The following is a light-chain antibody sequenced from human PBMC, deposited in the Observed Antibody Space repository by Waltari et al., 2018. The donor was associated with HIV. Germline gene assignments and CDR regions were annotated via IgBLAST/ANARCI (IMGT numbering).Light chain of an antibody. CDR3: MQALQTPRT. V-gene: IGKV2-28*01. CDR2: MTF. CDR1: QSLLHVNGNNY. J-gene: IGKJ1*01. Sequence: EIVMTQSPLSLHVTPGEPASISCRSSQSLLHVNGNNYLDWYFQKPGQSPQVLIYMTFNRASGVPDRFSGSGSGTDFTLKISRLEAEDVGIYYCMQALQTPRTFGQGTKVEI.